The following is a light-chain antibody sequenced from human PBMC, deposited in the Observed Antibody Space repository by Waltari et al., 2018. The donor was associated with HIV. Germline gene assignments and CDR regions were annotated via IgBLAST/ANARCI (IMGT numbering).Light chain of an antibody. V-gene: IGLV2-23*01. CDR1: SSDVGSYNL. J-gene: IGLJ3*02. CDR2: EGN. Sequence: QSALTQPASVSGSPGQSITISCTGTSSDVGSYNLVSWYQQHPGKAPKLMIYEGNKWPSGVSNSFSGSKSGNTASLTISGIQAEDEADYYCCSYAGSSSFWVFGGGTKLTVL. CDR3: CSYAGSSSFWV.